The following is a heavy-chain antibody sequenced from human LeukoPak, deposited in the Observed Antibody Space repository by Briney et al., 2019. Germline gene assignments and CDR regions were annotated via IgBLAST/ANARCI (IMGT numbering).Heavy chain of an antibody. V-gene: IGHV1-2*04. CDR1: GYTFTGYY. D-gene: IGHD3-10*01. J-gene: IGHJ4*02. CDR2: IHPNGGGT. CDR3: ARGPLYVLLWFGESGGFDY. Sequence: GASVKVSCKASGYTFTGYYMHWVRQAPGQGLEWMGWIHPNGGGTNYAKNFQGWVTMTRDTSISTAYMELSSLRSEDTAVYYCARGPLYVLLWFGESGGFDYWGQGTLVTVSS.